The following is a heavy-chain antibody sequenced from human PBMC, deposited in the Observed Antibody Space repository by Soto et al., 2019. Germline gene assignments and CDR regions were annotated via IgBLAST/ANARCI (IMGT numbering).Heavy chain of an antibody. Sequence: ASVKVSCKASGYTFTSYDINWVRQATGQGLEWMGWMNPNSGNTGYAQKFQGRVTMTRNTSISTAYMELGSLRSEDTAVYYCARGQYDYIWGSYRYKVYYFDYWGQGTLVTVSS. CDR2: MNPNSGNT. CDR3: ARGQYDYIWGSYRYKVYYFDY. J-gene: IGHJ4*02. CDR1: GYTFTSYD. D-gene: IGHD3-16*02. V-gene: IGHV1-8*01.